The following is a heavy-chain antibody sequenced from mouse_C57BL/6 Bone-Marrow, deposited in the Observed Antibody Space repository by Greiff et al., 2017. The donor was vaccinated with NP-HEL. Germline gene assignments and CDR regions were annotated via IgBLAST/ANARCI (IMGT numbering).Heavy chain of an antibody. V-gene: IGHV3-1*01. CDR2: ISYSGST. J-gene: IGHJ4*01. CDR3: AAYYSNYDAMDY. CDR1: GYSITSGYD. D-gene: IGHD2-5*01. Sequence: EVQLVESGPGMVKPSQSLSLTCTVTGYSITSGYDWHWIRHFPGNKLEWMGYISYSGSTNYNPSLKSRISITHDTSKNHFFLKLNSVTTEDTATYYCAAYYSNYDAMDYWGQGTSVTVSS.